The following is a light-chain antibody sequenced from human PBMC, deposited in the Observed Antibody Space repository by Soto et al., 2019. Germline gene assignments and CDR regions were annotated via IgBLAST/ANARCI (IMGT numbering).Light chain of an antibody. CDR1: QTVTSN. CDR2: SAA. V-gene: IGKV3-15*01. CDR3: QQYNDWPLT. Sequence: EIVMTQSPATLSVSPGERATLSCSASQTVTSNLAWYQQKPGQTPRLLIYSAATRATGFPARFSGSGSGTEFTLTISSLQSEDFAVYYCQQYNDWPLTFGGGTKVDIK. J-gene: IGKJ4*01.